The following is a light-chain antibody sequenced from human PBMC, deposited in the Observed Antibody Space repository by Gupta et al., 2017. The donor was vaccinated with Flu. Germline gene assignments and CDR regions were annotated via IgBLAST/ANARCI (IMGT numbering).Light chain of an antibody. CDR2: DAS. CDR3: QQRSNWPLT. J-gene: IGKJ4*01. Sequence: ETVLTQSPATLSLSPGERATLSCRASQSVSTSLAWYQQKPGQAPSLLIYDASNRATGIPARFSGSGSGTDFTLTIRSLEPEDFAIYYCQQRSNWPLTFGGGTKVEIK. V-gene: IGKV3-11*01. CDR1: QSVSTS.